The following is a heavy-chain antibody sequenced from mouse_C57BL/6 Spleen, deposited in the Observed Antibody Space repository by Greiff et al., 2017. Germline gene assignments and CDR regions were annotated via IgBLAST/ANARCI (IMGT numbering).Heavy chain of an antibody. V-gene: IGHV3-1*01. J-gene: IGHJ2*01. Sequence: EVKLQESGPGMVKPSQSLSLTCTVTGYSITSGSDWHWIRHFPGNKLEWMGYISYSGSTNYNPPLKSRISITHDTSKNHFFLQLNSVTTEDTATYYCAGGYYGSSLDYWGKGTTLTVSS. CDR3: AGGYYGSSLDY. CDR2: ISYSGST. D-gene: IGHD1-1*01. CDR1: GYSITSGSD.